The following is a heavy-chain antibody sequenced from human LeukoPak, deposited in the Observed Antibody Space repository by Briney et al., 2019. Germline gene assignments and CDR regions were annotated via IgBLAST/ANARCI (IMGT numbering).Heavy chain of an antibody. D-gene: IGHD3-3*01. CDR2: ISYDGSYK. Sequence: GGSLRLSCAASEFTFSTYAMHWVRQAPGKGLEWVAVISYDGSYKYYADSVRGRFTMSRDDSKNTLYLQMNSLRAEDTAVYYCARAPSGYYSNFDHWGQGTLVTVSS. V-gene: IGHV3-30*04. J-gene: IGHJ4*02. CDR1: EFTFSTYA. CDR3: ARAPSGYYSNFDH.